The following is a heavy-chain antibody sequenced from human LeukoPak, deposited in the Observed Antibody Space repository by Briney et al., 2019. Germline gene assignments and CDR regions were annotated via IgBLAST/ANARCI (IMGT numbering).Heavy chain of an antibody. Sequence: PSETLSLTCNVSGDSITSDSFYWFWVRQPAGKGLEWIGRFHISGSTNYNPSLESRATISADTSENRFSLKLSAVTAADTAVYYCARDFYGLWEPLSAFDIWGQGTMVTVSS. J-gene: IGHJ3*02. V-gene: IGHV4-61*02. D-gene: IGHD1-26*01. CDR2: FHISGST. CDR1: GDSITSDSFY. CDR3: ARDFYGLWEPLSAFDI.